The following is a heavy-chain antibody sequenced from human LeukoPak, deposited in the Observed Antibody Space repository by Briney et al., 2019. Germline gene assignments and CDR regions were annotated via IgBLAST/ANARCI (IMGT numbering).Heavy chain of an antibody. J-gene: IGHJ6*03. D-gene: IGHD2-8*01. CDR3: AKANGASCNYYMDV. CDR2: ISGSGSST. Sequence: GGSLRLSCAASGFTFSSYWMSWVRQAPGKGLEWVSAISGSGSSTYYADSVKGRFTISRDSSKNTLYLQMNSLRAEDTAIYYCAKANGASCNYYMDVWGKGTTVTVSS. CDR1: GFTFSSYW. V-gene: IGHV3-23*01.